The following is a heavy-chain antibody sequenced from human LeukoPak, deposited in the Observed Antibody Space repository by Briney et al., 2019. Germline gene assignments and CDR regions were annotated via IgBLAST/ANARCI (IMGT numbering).Heavy chain of an antibody. D-gene: IGHD2-2*01. Sequence: PGASLRLSCAASGFTFSSYAMSWVRQAPGKGLEWVSAISGSGGSTYYADSVKGRFTIPRDNSKNTLYLQMNSLRAEDTAVYYCAKGVVVVPAATNPTDAFDIWGQGTMVTVSS. J-gene: IGHJ3*02. CDR2: ISGSGGST. CDR1: GFTFSSYA. V-gene: IGHV3-23*01. CDR3: AKGVVVVPAATNPTDAFDI.